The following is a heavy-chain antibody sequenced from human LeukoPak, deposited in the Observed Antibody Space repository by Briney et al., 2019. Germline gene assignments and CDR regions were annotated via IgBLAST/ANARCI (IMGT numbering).Heavy chain of an antibody. CDR2: INPNSGAT. J-gene: IGHJ4*02. D-gene: IGHD5-12*01. V-gene: IGHV1-2*04. Sequence: GASVKVSCKASGYTFTGYYMHWVRQAPGQGPEWMGWINPNSGATNYAQKFQGWATMTRDTSISTAYMDLSMRSDDTAVYYCARGGADLGYSGYEKPNFDYWGQGTLVTVSS. CDR1: GYTFTGYY. CDR3: ARGGADLGYSGYEKPNFDY.